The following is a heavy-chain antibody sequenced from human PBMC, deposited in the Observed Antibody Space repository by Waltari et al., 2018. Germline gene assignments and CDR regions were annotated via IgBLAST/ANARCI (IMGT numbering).Heavy chain of an antibody. Sequence: QVQLVESGGGLVQPGRSLRLSCAAAGCTFSNSAMHWVRQAPGKGLEWVAVIASDGSNKYYVDSVKGRFTISRDNSYSTLYLQMNSLRAEDTAVYYCAKIDSYSTAYGYWGQGILVTVSS. D-gene: IGHD2-2*01. V-gene: IGHV3-30*18. J-gene: IGHJ4*02. CDR1: GCTFSNSA. CDR2: IASDGSNK. CDR3: AKIDSYSTAYGY.